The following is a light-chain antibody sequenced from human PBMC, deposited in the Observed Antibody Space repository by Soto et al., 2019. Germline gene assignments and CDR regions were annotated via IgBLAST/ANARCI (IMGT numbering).Light chain of an antibody. J-gene: IGKJ1*01. CDR3: EQYNNWRRWT. Sequence: EIVMTQSPATLSVSPGERATLSCRASQNIGTNLDWIQQKPGQAPRLLIYAASISASDLPARFSGGGSGTECTLTISGVQSDDFAVYFCEQYNNWRRWTLGHGTKVESK. CDR2: AAS. V-gene: IGKV3-15*01. CDR1: QNIGTN.